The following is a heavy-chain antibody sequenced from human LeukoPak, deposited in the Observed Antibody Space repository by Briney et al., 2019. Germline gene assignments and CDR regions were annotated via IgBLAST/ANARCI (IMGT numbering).Heavy chain of an antibody. Sequence: KPSETPSLTCTVSGGSVSSGSYYWSWIRQPPGKGLEWIGKIYNSGSTNYNPSFKSRVTISADTSKNQFSLKLNSVTAADTAVYYCARDLRHDNYFDYWGQGTLVTVSS. CDR1: GGSVSSGSYY. J-gene: IGHJ4*02. CDR3: ARDLRHDNYFDY. CDR2: IYNSGST. V-gene: IGHV4-61*01. D-gene: IGHD5-24*01.